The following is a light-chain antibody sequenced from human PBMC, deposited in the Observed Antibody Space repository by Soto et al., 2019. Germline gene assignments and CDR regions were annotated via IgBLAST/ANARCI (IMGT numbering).Light chain of an antibody. J-gene: IGKJ2*01. V-gene: IGKV1-9*01. CDR1: QGVLNS. CDR2: SIS. CDR3: QQLYTYPHT. Sequence: DIQMTQSPSTLTASVGDRVTITCRTSQGVLNSLAWYQQKSGEAPRLLIYSISSLKSGVPSRFSGSGSGAEFTLTITNLQPEDFATYFCQQLYTYPHTFGLGTQLQI.